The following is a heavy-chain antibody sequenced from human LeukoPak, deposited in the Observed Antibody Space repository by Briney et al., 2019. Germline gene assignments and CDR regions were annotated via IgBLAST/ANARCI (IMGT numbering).Heavy chain of an antibody. CDR2: IFHSGTT. CDR3: AGGWGSGWMRY. J-gene: IGHJ4*02. CDR1: DEVITSNNW. D-gene: IGHD6-19*01. Sequence: PSGTLSLTCTVSDEVITSNNWWSWVRQSPGKGLEWIGEIFHSGTTRYKASLESRVTMLLDKSKNQFSLNMSSVTAADTAVYYCAGGWGSGWMRYWGQGTLVTVSS. V-gene: IGHV4-4*02.